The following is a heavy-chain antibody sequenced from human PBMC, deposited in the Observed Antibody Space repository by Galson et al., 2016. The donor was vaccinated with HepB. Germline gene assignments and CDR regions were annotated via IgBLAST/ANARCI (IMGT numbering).Heavy chain of an antibody. V-gene: IGHV3-23*01. CDR3: AKPSYSSSSRYFDP. CDR1: GFTFSSYA. CDR2: ISGTGTTT. Sequence: SLRLSCAASGFTFSSYAMTWVRQAPGKGLEWVSAISGTGTTTYYADSVRGRFAISRDNSKNTLYLQMDSLRGEDSGIYYCAKPSYSSSSRYFDPWGQGTPVTVSS. J-gene: IGHJ5*02. D-gene: IGHD6-6*01.